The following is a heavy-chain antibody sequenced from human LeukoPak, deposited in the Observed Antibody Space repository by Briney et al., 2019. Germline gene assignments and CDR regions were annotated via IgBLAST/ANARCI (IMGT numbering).Heavy chain of an antibody. CDR2: INDSGKT. V-gene: IGHV4-34*01. CDR1: GGSFSGYY. D-gene: IGHD3-10*01. Sequence: SETPSLTCAVYGGSFSGYYWSWIRQPPGKGLEWIGEINDSGKTNYNPSLKSRVTISVDTSKNQFSLKLSSVTAADTAVYYCARGHAYYGSPPGYWGQGTLVT. CDR3: ARGHAYYGSPPGY. J-gene: IGHJ4*02.